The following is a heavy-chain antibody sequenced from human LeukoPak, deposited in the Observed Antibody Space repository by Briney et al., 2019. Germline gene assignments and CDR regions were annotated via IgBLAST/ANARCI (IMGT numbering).Heavy chain of an antibody. Sequence: PSETLSLTCAVSGYSISSGYYRGWIRQPPGKGLEWTGSIYHSGSTYYNPSLKSRVTISVDTTKNQFSQKLSSVTAADTAVYYCAREDGYSSGWGEYWGQGTLVTVSS. CDR2: IYHSGST. CDR3: AREDGYSSGWGEY. J-gene: IGHJ4*02. D-gene: IGHD6-19*01. V-gene: IGHV4-38-2*02. CDR1: GYSISSGYY.